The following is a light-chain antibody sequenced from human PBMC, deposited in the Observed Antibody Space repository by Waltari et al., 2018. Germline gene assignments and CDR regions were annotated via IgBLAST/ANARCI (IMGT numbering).Light chain of an antibody. CDR1: ESVSEN. Sequence: EIVLSQSPGTVSVSPGEDVTISCRASESVSENLAWYRQKSGQAPTLLVFRASIRFTGVSDRGAGSGSGTEVSLTITSLQPEDSGFDYCQQYNHWPPVTFGGGTKVEI. CDR2: RAS. J-gene: IGKJ4*01. V-gene: IGKV3-15*01. CDR3: QQYNHWPPVT.